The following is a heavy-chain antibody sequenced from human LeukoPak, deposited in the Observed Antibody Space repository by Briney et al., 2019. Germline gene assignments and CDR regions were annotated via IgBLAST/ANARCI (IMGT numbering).Heavy chain of an antibody. CDR2: IWYDGSNQ. J-gene: IGHJ4*02. V-gene: IGHV3-33*01. Sequence: HAGRSLRLSRAASGFTYRNHGMHWVRQAPGKGLEWVAVIWYDGSNQYYADSVKGRFTISRDNSKNTLYLQMSSLRAEDTAVYYCARDIAARRLDYWGQGTLVTVSS. CDR3: ARDIAARRLDY. D-gene: IGHD6-6*01. CDR1: GFTYRNHG.